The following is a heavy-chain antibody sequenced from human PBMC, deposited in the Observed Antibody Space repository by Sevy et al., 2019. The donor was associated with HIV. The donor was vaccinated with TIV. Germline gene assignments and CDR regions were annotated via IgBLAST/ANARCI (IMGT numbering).Heavy chain of an antibody. CDR1: GFDFGTYS. CDR3: ARDLSWWCMLLQCYYYGMDV. D-gene: IGHD2-8*02. V-gene: IGHV3-21*04. CDR2: ISSKNDYI. Sequence: GGSLRLSCAASGFDFGTYSMNWVRQAPGKGLEWVSSISSKNDYIFYADSVKGRFTISKDNAKNSLYLQMNSLRAEDTAVYYCARDLSWWCMLLQCYYYGMDVWGQGTTVTVSS. J-gene: IGHJ6*02.